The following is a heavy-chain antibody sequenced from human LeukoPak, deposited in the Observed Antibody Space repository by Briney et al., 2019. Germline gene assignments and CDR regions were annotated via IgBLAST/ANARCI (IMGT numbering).Heavy chain of an antibody. CDR2: VHSSGDI. D-gene: IGHD3-16*01. J-gene: IGHJ4*02. CDR1: GVSITSGSYY. V-gene: IGHV4-61*02. CDR3: ARGASPKDAVFFDY. Sequence: SETLSLTRSVSGVSITSGSYYWGWIRQSAGKGLEWIGRVHSSGDIYHNAALRSRAAVSGDASKNQFSLQLNSVTAADTAVYYCARGASPKDAVFFDYWGQGALITVSS.